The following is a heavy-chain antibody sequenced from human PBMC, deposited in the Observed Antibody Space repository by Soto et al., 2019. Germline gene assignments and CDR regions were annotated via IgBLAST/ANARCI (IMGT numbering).Heavy chain of an antibody. Sequence: QVQLVESGGGVVQPGRSLRLSCAASEFTFSNYGMHWVRQAPGKGLEWVAVILNDGSNRYHADSVKDRFTISRDNSKSTLYLQMNSVRAEDTAVYYCARDDEYSGNGMDVWGQGTTVTVS. V-gene: IGHV3-33*01. J-gene: IGHJ6*02. CDR1: EFTFSNYG. CDR3: ARDDEYSGNGMDV. D-gene: IGHD3-10*01. CDR2: ILNDGSNR.